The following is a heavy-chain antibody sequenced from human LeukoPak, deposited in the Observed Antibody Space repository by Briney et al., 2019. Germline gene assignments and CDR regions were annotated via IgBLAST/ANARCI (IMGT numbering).Heavy chain of an antibody. V-gene: IGHV1-2*02. D-gene: IGHD5-18*01. Sequence: ASVKVSCKASGYTFTGYYMHWVRQAPGQGLEWMGCMNPNSGGTNYAQKFQGRVTMTRDTSISTAYMELSRLRSDDTAVYYCASRYSYGYDFDYWGQGTLVTVSS. J-gene: IGHJ4*02. CDR2: MNPNSGGT. CDR1: GYTFTGYY. CDR3: ASRYSYGYDFDY.